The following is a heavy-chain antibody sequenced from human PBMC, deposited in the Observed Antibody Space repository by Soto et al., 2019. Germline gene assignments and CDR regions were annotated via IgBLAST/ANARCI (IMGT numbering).Heavy chain of an antibody. CDR1: GFTFSSYA. Sequence: QVQLVESGGGVVQPGRSLRLSCAASGFTFSSYAMHWVRQAPGKGLEWVAVISYDGSNKYYADSVKGRFTISRDNSKNTLYLQMNSLRTEDTAVYYFATTPRSSNWYQLDFWGQGTLVTVSS. D-gene: IGHD6-13*01. CDR2: ISYDGSNK. CDR3: ATTPRSSNWYQLDF. V-gene: IGHV3-30-3*01. J-gene: IGHJ4*02.